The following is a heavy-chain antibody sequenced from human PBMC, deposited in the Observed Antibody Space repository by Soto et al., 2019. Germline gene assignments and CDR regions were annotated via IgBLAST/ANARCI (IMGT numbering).Heavy chain of an antibody. CDR1: GGSITSNW. Sequence: QVQLQESGPGLMKPSGTLSLTCAVSGGSITSNWWSWVRQPPGKGLEWIAEIFHTGSANYNPSLMWRLTISMDKSRSHLSLNLNSVTAADTAVYYCARHIAVSGTRGFDHWGQGTLVTVSS. D-gene: IGHD2-21*01. CDR2: IFHTGSA. V-gene: IGHV4-4*02. J-gene: IGHJ4*02. CDR3: ARHIAVSGTRGFDH.